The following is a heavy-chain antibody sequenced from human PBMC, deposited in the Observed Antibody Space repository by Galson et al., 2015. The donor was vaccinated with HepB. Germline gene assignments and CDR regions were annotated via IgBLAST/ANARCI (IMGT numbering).Heavy chain of an antibody. CDR2: IFHSGST. V-gene: IGHV4-4*02. CDR1: GGSISSRNW. Sequence: SETLSLTCAVSGGSISSRNWWNWVRQFPGKGLEWIGEIFHSGSTNYNPALRSRVTMSIDTSKNQFSLRLTSVTAADADVYYCAATYTNGRSCEAFESWGQGTMVTVSS. CDR3: AATYTNGRSCEAFES. J-gene: IGHJ3*02. D-gene: IGHD2-8*01.